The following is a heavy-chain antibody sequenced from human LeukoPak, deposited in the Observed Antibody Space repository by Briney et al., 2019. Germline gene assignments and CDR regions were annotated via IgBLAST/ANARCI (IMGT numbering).Heavy chain of an antibody. J-gene: IGHJ3*02. Sequence: GGSLRLSCAASGFTFSSYGMHWVRQAPGKGREWVAFIRYDGSNKYYADSVKGRFTISRDNSKNTTYLQMNSLRAEDTAAYYCAKSIFAPRFLEWYGAFDIWGQGTMVTVSS. CDR1: GFTFSSYG. CDR3: AKSIFAPRFLEWYGAFDI. CDR2: IRYDGSNK. V-gene: IGHV3-30*02. D-gene: IGHD3-3*01.